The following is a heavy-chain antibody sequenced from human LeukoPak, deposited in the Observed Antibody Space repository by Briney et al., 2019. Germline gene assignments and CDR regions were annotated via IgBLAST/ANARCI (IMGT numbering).Heavy chain of an antibody. D-gene: IGHD1-26*01. Sequence: GESLKISCQGSGYSVATYWIGWVRQMPGKGLEWMGIIYPDDSDTRYSPSLQGQVTISADKSISTAYLQWSSLKASDTAIYYCARGAPIGQDAFDIWGQGTMVTVSS. CDR2: IYPDDSDT. V-gene: IGHV5-51*01. CDR1: GYSVATYW. J-gene: IGHJ3*02. CDR3: ARGAPIGQDAFDI.